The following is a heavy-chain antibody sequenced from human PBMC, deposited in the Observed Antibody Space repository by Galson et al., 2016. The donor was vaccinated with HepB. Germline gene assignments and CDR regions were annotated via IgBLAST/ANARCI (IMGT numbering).Heavy chain of an antibody. V-gene: IGHV3-30*18. J-gene: IGHJ4*02. CDR2: ISYDGNSQ. CDR3: AKSPPLNYYEDSGLYSYFES. CDR1: GFSFSSLG. D-gene: IGHD3-22*01. Sequence: SLRLSCAASGFSFSSLGMNWVRQAPDKGLEWLAFISYDGNSQLYVDSVKGRFTISRDNSKKTLFLQMNNLVPEDTAVYYCAKSPPLNYYEDSGLYSYFESWGQGTLVTVS.